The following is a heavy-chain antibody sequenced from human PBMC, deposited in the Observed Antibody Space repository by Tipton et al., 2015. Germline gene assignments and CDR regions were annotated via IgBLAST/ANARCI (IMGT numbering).Heavy chain of an antibody. V-gene: IGHV3-7*05. CDR2: IKQDGSER. J-gene: IGHJ4*01. D-gene: IGHD3-9*01. CDR1: GFTFSSYW. CDR3: ASASHYDILTGDSLAYDC. Sequence: SLRLSCAASGFTFSSYWMTWVRQAPGKGLEWVANIKQDGSERYYVDSVRGRFTIFRDNSKNSLYLQINSLGAEDTAVYYCASASHYDILTGDSLAYDCWGHGSLFTVSS.